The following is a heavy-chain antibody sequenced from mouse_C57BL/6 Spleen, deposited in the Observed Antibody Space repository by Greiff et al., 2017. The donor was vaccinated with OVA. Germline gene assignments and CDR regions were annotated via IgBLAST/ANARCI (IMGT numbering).Heavy chain of an antibody. D-gene: IGHD1-1*01. CDR3: ARPGSPLRYFDV. J-gene: IGHJ1*03. Sequence: EVQLQQSGAELVKPGASVKLSCTASGFNIKDYYMHWVKQRTEQGLEWIGRIDPEDGETKYAPKFQGKATMTADTSSNTAYLQLSSLTSEDTAVYYCARPGSPLRYFDVWGTGTTVTVSS. V-gene: IGHV14-2*01. CDR1: GFNIKDYY. CDR2: IDPEDGET.